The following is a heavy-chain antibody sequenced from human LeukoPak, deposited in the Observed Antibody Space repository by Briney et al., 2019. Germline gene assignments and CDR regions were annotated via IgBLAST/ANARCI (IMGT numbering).Heavy chain of an antibody. D-gene: IGHD2-15*01. CDR3: AKGEGYCGGGTCYRYFDS. Sequence: PGGSLRLSCAASGLTFSSYPMSWVRQAPGKGLEWVSIISTDSTYTFYAHSVKGRFTISRDNSKDTLYLQMSSLRVEDTAVYFCAKGEGYCGGGTCYRYFDSWGQGTLVTVSS. CDR2: ISTDSTYT. V-gene: IGHV3-23*01. J-gene: IGHJ4*02. CDR1: GLTFSSYP.